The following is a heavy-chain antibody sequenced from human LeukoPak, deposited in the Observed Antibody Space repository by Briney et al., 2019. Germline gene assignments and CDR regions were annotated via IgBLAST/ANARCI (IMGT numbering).Heavy chain of an antibody. CDR1: GGTFSSYA. V-gene: IGHV1-69*05. CDR3: ARAGNSGSYYPFDY. D-gene: IGHD1-26*01. Sequence: SVKVSCKASGGTFSSYAISWVRQAPGQGLKCMGGIIPISGTANYAQKFQGRVTITTDESTSTAYMELSSLRSEDTAVYYCARAGNSGSYYPFDYWGQGTLVTVSS. CDR2: IIPISGTA. J-gene: IGHJ4*02.